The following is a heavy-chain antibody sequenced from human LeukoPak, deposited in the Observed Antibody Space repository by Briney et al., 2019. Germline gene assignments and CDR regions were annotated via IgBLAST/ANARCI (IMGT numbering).Heavy chain of an antibody. D-gene: IGHD3-22*01. CDR1: GFIFSSYG. V-gene: IGHV3-33*06. J-gene: IGHJ4*02. Sequence: ERSLRLSCAASGFIFSSYGMHWVRQAPGKGLEWVARIWHDGSNDDYADSVKGRFTISRDNSKNTLYLQMNSLRAEDTAIYYCAKVTGDYYDTSGAFDYWGQGTLVTVSS. CDR3: AKVTGDYYDTSGAFDY. CDR2: IWHDGSND.